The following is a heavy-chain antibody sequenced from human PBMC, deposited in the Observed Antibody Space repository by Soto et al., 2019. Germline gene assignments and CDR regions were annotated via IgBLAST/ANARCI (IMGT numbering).Heavy chain of an antibody. CDR2: INTGNGIT. J-gene: IGHJ6*03. CDR1: GYTFTSYA. CDR3: ARDPRVDPGARFGYYYYYMDV. D-gene: IGHD1-26*01. Sequence: QVQLVQSGAEVKKPGASVKVSCKASGYTFTSYAVHWVRQAPGQRLEWMGWINTGNGITKYSQKFQGRVTITSDTSASTAYMELSSLRSEDTAVYFCARDPRVDPGARFGYYYYYMDVWGKGTTVTVSS. V-gene: IGHV1-3*04.